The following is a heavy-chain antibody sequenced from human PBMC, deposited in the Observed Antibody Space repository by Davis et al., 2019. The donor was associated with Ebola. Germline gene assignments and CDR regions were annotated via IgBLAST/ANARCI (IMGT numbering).Heavy chain of an antibody. CDR1: GFTFSNSA. Sequence: GGSLRLSCAASGFTFSNSAMNWVRQAPGKGLEWVSIISHDGNTAFYADSVKGRFIISRDNSKNALFLQMTSLRFEDSGVYSCARVGFKSGAPNHWGQGTQVTVSS. CDR3: ARVGFKSGAPNH. J-gene: IGHJ5*02. CDR2: ISHDGNTA. V-gene: IGHV3-30-3*01. D-gene: IGHD2-15*01.